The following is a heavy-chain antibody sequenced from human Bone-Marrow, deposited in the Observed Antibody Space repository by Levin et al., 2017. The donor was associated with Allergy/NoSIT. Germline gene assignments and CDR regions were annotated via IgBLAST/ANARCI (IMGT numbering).Heavy chain of an antibody. D-gene: IGHD2-2*01. CDR1: GFTFSDYA. V-gene: IGHV3-23*01. J-gene: IGHJ6*02. CDR3: AKVEVIAAVYYAMDV. CDR2: LSVSGGDT. Sequence: GGSLRLSCAASGFTFSDYAMTWVRQAPGKGLEWVSGLSVSGGDTYYADSVKGRFIISRDNSENTLFLEMNSLRAEDTAVYYCAKVEVIAAVYYAMDVWGQGTTVTVSS.